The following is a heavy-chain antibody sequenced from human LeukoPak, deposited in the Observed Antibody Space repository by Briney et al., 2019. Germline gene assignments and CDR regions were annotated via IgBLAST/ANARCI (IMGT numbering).Heavy chain of an antibody. J-gene: IGHJ6*03. CDR3: ARDRVDYNDYYYYMDV. CDR1: GYTFTGYY. V-gene: IGHV1-2*02. Sequence: GASVKVSCKASGYTFTGYYIHWVRQAPGQGLEWMGWINPNSGDANYAPNLQGRVTLTRDTSSSTAYMELRSLGSDDTAVYYCARDRVDYNDYYYYMDVWGTGTTVTVSS. CDR2: INPNSGDA. D-gene: IGHD4-11*01.